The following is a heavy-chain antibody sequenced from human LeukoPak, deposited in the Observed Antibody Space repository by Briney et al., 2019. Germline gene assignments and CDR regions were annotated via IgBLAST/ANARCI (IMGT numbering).Heavy chain of an antibody. Sequence: ASVKVSCKTSGYTFTNYYVHWVRQAPGQGLEWMGYIIPDSGGVDYDQRFQGRVTMTRDKSISTVYMELSSLRSDDTAVYYCSTEDKYCGSANCGKYWGQGTLVTVSS. V-gene: IGHV1-2*02. CDR1: GYTFTNYY. D-gene: IGHD2-2*01. CDR2: IIPDSGGV. J-gene: IGHJ4*02. CDR3: STEDKYCGSANCGKY.